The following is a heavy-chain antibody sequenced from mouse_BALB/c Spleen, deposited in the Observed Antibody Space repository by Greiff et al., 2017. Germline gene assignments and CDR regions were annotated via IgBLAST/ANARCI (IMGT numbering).Heavy chain of an antibody. CDR2: IYPGSGNT. Sequence: VQLQQSGAELVRPGTSVKISCKASGYAFTNYWLGWVKQRPGHGLGWIGDIYPGSGNTYYNEKFKGKATLTADKSSSTAYMQLSSLTSEDSAVYYCARQYGSGVLDAMDYWGQGTSVTVSS. J-gene: IGHJ4*01. CDR1: GYAFTNYW. V-gene: IGHV1-63*01. D-gene: IGHD1-1*01. CDR3: ARQYGSGVLDAMDY.